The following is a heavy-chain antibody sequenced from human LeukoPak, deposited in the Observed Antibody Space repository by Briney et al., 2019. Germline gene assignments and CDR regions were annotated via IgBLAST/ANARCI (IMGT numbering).Heavy chain of an antibody. CDR2: IYYSGYT. CDR1: GASISTSF. V-gene: IGHV4-59*01. CDR3: AREIGELGYYYYGMDV. J-gene: IGHJ6*02. Sequence: PSETLSLTCTVSGASISTSFWNWIRQSPGKGLEWIGFIYYSGYTNYNPSLKSRVSISVDTTKNQLSLQLNSVTAADTAVYYRAREIGELGYYYYGMDVWGQGTTVTVSS. D-gene: IGHD3-16*01.